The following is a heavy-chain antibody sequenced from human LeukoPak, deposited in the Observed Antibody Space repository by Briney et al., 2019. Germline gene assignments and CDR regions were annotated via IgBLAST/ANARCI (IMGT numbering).Heavy chain of an antibody. Sequence: SGTLSLTCAVSGGSISSSNWWSWVRQPPGKGLEWIGEIYHSGSTNYNPSLKSRVTISVDKSKNQFSLKLSSVTAADTAMYYCARDGRTYYYGSGSYYRQNWFDPWGQGTLVTVSS. CDR2: IYHSGST. J-gene: IGHJ5*02. D-gene: IGHD3-10*01. CDR1: GGSISSSNW. V-gene: IGHV4-4*02. CDR3: ARDGRTYYYGSGSYYRQNWFDP.